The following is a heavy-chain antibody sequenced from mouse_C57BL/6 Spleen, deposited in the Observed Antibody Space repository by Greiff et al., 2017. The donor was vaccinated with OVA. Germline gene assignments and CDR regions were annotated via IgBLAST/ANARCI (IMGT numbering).Heavy chain of an antibody. CDR2: IDPETGGT. CDR3: TREDDYGWFAY. Sequence: VQLQESGAELVRPGASVTLSCKASGYTFTDYEMHWVKQTPVHGLEWIGAIDPETGGTAYNQKFKGKAILTADNSSSTAYMELRSLTSEDSAVYYCTREDDYGWFAYWGQGTLVTVSA. J-gene: IGHJ3*01. CDR1: GYTFTDYE. D-gene: IGHD2-4*01. V-gene: IGHV1-15*01.